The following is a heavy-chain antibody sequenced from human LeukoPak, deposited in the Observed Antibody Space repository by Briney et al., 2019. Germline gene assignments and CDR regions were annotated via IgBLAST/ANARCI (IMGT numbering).Heavy chain of an antibody. CDR3: ARRGVRWFGELSPSGRWFDP. V-gene: IGHV5-51*01. D-gene: IGHD3-10*01. J-gene: IGHJ5*02. Sequence: GEALEISLKGSGYRFTTYWIAWGRPRPGKGVGWMGIIYPGDSDTRYSPSFEGQVTISADTSISTAYLQWSSLKASDTAMYYCARRGVRWFGELSPSGRWFDPWGQGTLVTVSS. CDR1: GYRFTTYW. CDR2: IYPGDSDT.